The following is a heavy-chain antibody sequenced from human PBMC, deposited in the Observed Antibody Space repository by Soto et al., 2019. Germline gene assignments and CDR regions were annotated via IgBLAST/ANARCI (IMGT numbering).Heavy chain of an antibody. Sequence: GGSLRLSCVGSGFIFSSFTMTWVRQAPGMGLQYLASISKSSSLIYYADSVRGRFIISRDNSKDSVFLQMYSLRAEDTAMYYCVRGDDRVDWGQGTLVTVSS. D-gene: IGHD1-1*01. CDR2: ISKSSSLI. CDR1: GFIFSSFT. V-gene: IGHV3-21*01. J-gene: IGHJ4*02. CDR3: VRGDDRVD.